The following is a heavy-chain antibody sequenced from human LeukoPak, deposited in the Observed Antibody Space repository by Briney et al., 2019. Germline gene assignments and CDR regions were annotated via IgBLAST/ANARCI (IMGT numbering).Heavy chain of an antibody. Sequence: GGSLRLSCTASGFTFSSYAMSWVRQAPGKGLEWVSAISGSGGSTYYADSVKGRFTISRDNSKNTLYLQMNSLRAEDTAVYYCAKDASVVVAASETDYWGQGTLVTVSS. CDR2: ISGSGGST. J-gene: IGHJ4*02. V-gene: IGHV3-23*01. CDR3: AKDASVVVAASETDY. D-gene: IGHD2-15*01. CDR1: GFTFSSYA.